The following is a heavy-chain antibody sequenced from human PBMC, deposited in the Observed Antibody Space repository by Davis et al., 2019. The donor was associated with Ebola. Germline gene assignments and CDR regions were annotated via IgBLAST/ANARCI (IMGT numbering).Heavy chain of an antibody. CDR3: AHSPAAAGTFDP. V-gene: IGHV2-5*02. CDR2: IYWDDGK. Sequence: SGPTLVQPTQTLTLTCTFSGFSLRTRGVGVGWIRQPPGKALEWLALIYWDDGKRYSPSLKSRLTITKDTSKNQVVLTMTNMDPVDTATYYCAHSPAAAGTFDPWGQGTLVTVSS. J-gene: IGHJ5*02. D-gene: IGHD6-13*01. CDR1: GFSLRTRGVG.